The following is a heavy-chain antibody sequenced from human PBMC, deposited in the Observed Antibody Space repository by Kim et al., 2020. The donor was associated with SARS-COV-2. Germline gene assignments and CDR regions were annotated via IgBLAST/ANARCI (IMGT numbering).Heavy chain of an antibody. CDR2: ISWNSGSI. Sequence: GGSLRLSCAASGFTFGDYAMHWVRQAPGKGLEWVSGISWNSGSIGYADSVKGRFTISRDNAKNSLFLQMNTLRAEDTALYYCAKDMFQDYYYDSSGYYSLGDWGQGTLVTVSS. V-gene: IGHV3-9*01. CDR3: AKDMFQDYYYDSSGYYSLGD. J-gene: IGHJ4*02. D-gene: IGHD3-22*01. CDR1: GFTFGDYA.